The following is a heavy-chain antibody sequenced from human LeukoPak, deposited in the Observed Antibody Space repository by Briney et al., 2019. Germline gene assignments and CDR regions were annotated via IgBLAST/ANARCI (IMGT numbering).Heavy chain of an antibody. D-gene: IGHD2-2*01. Sequence: SETQSLTCTVGGGSLSGHYWGWIRQPPGKGLELVGHIYYTGPTFYNPSLNSRVTITLDTSRNQSSLRLTSVIAADTAVYYCARFSWGCSTASCYLTNWGQGALVTVSS. V-gene: IGHV4-59*11. CDR1: GGSLSGHY. J-gene: IGHJ4*02. CDR3: ARFSWGCSTASCYLTN. CDR2: IYYTGPT.